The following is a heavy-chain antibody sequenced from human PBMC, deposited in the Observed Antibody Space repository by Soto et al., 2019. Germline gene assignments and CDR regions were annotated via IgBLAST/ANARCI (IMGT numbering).Heavy chain of an antibody. V-gene: IGHV4-59*01. D-gene: IGHD3-3*01. CDR2: IYYSGST. J-gene: IGHJ6*02. CDR1: GGSISSYY. Sequence: SETLSLTCTVSGGSISSYYWSWIRQPPGKGLEWIAYIYYSGSTNYNPSLKSRVTISVDTSKNQFSLKLSSVTAADTAVYYCARTPPITIFGVAPYGMDVWGQGTTVTVSS. CDR3: ARTPPITIFGVAPYGMDV.